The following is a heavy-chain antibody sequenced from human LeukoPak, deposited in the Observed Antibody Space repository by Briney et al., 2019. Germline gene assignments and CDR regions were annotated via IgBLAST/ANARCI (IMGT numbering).Heavy chain of an antibody. CDR2: IYYSGST. CDR1: GGSISSYY. Sequence: EASETLSLTCTVSGGSISSYYWSWIRQPPGKGLEWIGYIYYSGSTNYNPSLKSRVTISVDTSKNQFSLKLSSVTAADTAVYYCARVTVVTRPRHDAFDIWGQGTMVTVSS. V-gene: IGHV4-59*01. D-gene: IGHD2-15*01. CDR3: ARVTVVTRPRHDAFDI. J-gene: IGHJ3*02.